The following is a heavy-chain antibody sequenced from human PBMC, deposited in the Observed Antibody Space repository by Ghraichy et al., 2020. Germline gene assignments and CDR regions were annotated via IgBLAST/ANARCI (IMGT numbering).Heavy chain of an antibody. Sequence: LSLTCTVSGGSISSYYWSWIRQPPGKGLEWIGYIYYSGSTNYNPSLKSRVTISVDTSKNQFSLKLSSVTAADTAVYYCARGATYYYGSGSYPYYYYYGMDVWGQGTTVTVSS. CDR3: ARGATYYYGSGSYPYYYYYGMDV. D-gene: IGHD3-10*01. CDR2: IYYSGST. J-gene: IGHJ6*02. CDR1: GGSISSYY. V-gene: IGHV4-59*01.